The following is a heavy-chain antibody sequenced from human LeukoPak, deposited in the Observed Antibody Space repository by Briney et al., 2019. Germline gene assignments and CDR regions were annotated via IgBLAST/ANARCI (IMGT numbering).Heavy chain of an antibody. CDR2: IFYRGYA. CDR3: ARAGIGREDVYYYYYGMDV. Sequence: SETLSLTCTVSGGSISSGDHYWSWIRQPPGKGLEWIGYIFYRGYAYYNPSLKSRVTISVDTSKNQFSLKLSSVTAADTAVYYCARAGIGREDVYYYYYGMDVWGQGTTVTVSS. V-gene: IGHV4-30-4*01. CDR1: GGSISSGDHY. D-gene: IGHD6-13*01. J-gene: IGHJ6*02.